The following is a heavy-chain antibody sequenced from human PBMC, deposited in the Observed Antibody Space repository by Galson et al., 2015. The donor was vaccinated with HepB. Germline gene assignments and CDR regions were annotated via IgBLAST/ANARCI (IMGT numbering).Heavy chain of an antibody. CDR2: IDWDDDK. Sequence: PALVKPTQTLTLTCTFSGFSLSTSGMCVSWIRQPPGKALEWLARIDWDDDKYYSTSLKTRLTISKDTSKNQVVLTMTNMDPVDTATYYCARVSGGIAASYGMDVWGQGTTVTVSS. V-gene: IGHV2-70*11. CDR3: ARVSGGIAASYGMDV. CDR1: GFSLSTSGMC. J-gene: IGHJ6*02. D-gene: IGHD6-13*01.